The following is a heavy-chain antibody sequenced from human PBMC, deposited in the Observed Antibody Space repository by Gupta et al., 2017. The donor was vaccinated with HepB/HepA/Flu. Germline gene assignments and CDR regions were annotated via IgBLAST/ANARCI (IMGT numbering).Heavy chain of an antibody. J-gene: IGHJ5*02. CDR2: IYYSGST. Sequence: QVQLQESGPGLVKPSETLSLPGTVSGGSISSYYWSWIRQPPGKGLEWIGYIYYSGSTHYNPSLKSRVTISVDTSKNQFSLKLSSVTAADTAVYYCARVRCSGGSCYSGWFDPWGQGTLVTVSS. D-gene: IGHD2-15*01. V-gene: IGHV4-59*01. CDR3: ARVRCSGGSCYSGWFDP. CDR1: GGSISSYY.